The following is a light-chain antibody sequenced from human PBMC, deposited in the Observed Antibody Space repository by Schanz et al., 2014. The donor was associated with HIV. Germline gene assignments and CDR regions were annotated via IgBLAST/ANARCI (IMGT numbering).Light chain of an antibody. CDR2: GNS. CDR1: SSNIGAGYD. V-gene: IGLV1-40*01. CDR3: AAWDDSLKGPM. J-gene: IGLJ3*02. Sequence: QSVLTQPPSVSGAPGQRVTISCTGNSSNIGAGYDVHWYQQLPRTAPKLLIYGNSNRPSGVPDRFSGSKSGTSASLAISGLQSEDEADYHCAAWDDSLKGPMFGGGTKLTVL.